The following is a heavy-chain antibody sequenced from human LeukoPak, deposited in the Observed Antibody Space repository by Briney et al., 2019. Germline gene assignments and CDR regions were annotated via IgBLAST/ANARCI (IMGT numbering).Heavy chain of an antibody. CDR2: INSDGSST. CDR1: GFTFSSYW. V-gene: IGHV3-74*01. D-gene: IGHD2-8*02. Sequence: GGSLRLSCAASGFTFSSYWMHWVRQAPGKVLVWVSRINSDGSSTSYADSVKGRFTISRDNAKNTLYLQMNSLRAEDTAVYYCASFGGVKVISFDIWGQGTMVTVSS. J-gene: IGHJ3*02. CDR3: ASFGGVKVISFDI.